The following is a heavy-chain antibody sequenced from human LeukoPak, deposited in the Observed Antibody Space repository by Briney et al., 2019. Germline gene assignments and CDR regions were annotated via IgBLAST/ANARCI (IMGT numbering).Heavy chain of an antibody. J-gene: IGHJ5*02. CDR2: VSADNGET. V-gene: IGHV1-18*01. D-gene: IGHD2-2*01. CDR1: GYSFNTYG. CDR3: ARDYQLLLLWDRFDP. Sequence: GASVKVSCKASGYSFNTYGISWVRQAPGQGLEWMGWVSADNGETNYAQKFQGRVTMTRDTSTSTAYMELRSLRSDDTAVYYCARDYQLLLLWDRFDPWGQGTLVSVSS.